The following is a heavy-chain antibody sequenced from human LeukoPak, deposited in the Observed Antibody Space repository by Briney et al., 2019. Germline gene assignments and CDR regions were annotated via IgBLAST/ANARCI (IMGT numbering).Heavy chain of an antibody. Sequence: SETPSLTCTVSGGSINGYYWSWIRQPPGKGLDWIGYIYHRGTTDYSPSLNSRITISVDTSKNQFSLNLSSVTAEDTSVYYCARETAYSGWFDYWGPGTLVTVSS. CDR3: ARETAYSGWFDY. J-gene: IGHJ4*02. D-gene: IGHD6-19*01. CDR2: IYHRGTT. CDR1: GGSINGYY. V-gene: IGHV4-59*01.